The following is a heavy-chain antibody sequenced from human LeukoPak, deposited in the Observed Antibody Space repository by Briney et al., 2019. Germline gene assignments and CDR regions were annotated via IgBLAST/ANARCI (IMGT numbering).Heavy chain of an antibody. CDR1: GYTFTSYD. CDR3: ARNAGFWSGYSKYNWFDP. Sequence: ASVKVSCKASGYTFTSYDINWVRQATGQGLEWMGWMNPNSGNTGYAQKFQGRVTMTRNTSISTAYMELSSLRSEDTAVYYCARNAGFWSGYSKYNWFDPWGQGTLVTVSS. D-gene: IGHD3-3*01. CDR2: MNPNSGNT. V-gene: IGHV1-8*01. J-gene: IGHJ5*02.